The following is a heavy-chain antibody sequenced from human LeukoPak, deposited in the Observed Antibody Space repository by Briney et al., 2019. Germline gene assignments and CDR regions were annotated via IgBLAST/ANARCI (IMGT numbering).Heavy chain of an antibody. V-gene: IGHV3-30-3*01. CDR2: ISYDGSNK. CDR1: GFTFSSYA. D-gene: IGHD2-2*01. Sequence: PGGSLRLSCAASGFTFSSYAMHWVRQAPGKGLEWVAVISYDGSNKYYADSVKGRFTISRDNSKNTLYLQMNSLRAEDTAVYYCAREQDIVVVPAAGLPYYYYGMDVWGQGTTVTVSS. CDR3: AREQDIVVVPAAGLPYYYYGMDV. J-gene: IGHJ6*02.